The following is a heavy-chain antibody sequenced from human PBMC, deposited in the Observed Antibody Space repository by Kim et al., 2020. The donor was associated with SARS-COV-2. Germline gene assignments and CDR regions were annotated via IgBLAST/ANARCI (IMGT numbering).Heavy chain of an antibody. J-gene: IGHJ4*02. D-gene: IGHD5-12*01. Sequence: GGSLRLSCATSGFTFSDYYMSWIRQAPGKGLEWVSYISSSSSFTNYADSVKGRFTLSRDNAKNSLYLQMNSLRAEGTAVYYCARDRIGSSGYDYRGSFDYRGTGTLVHVTS. CDR3: ARDRIGSSGYDYRGSFDY. CDR1: GFTFSDYY. V-gene: IGHV3-11*05. CDR2: ISSSSSFT.